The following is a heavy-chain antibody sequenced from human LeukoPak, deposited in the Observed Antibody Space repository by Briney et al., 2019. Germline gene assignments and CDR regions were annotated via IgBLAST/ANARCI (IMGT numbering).Heavy chain of an antibody. J-gene: IGHJ4*02. Sequence: HSGRSLRLSCAASGFTFSSYAMHWVRQAPGKGLEWVAVISYDGSNKYYADSVKGRFTISRDNSKNTLYLQMNSLRAEDTAVYYCAKESRSGSSWYPFDYWGQGTLVTVSS. CDR2: ISYDGSNK. D-gene: IGHD6-13*01. CDR1: GFTFSSYA. CDR3: AKESRSGSSWYPFDY. V-gene: IGHV3-30-3*01.